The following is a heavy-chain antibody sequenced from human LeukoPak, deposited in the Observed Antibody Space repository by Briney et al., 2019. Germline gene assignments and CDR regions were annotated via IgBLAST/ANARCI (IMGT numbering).Heavy chain of an antibody. D-gene: IGHD2-15*01. CDR3: ARECCSSGTCYSRQYYFDY. CDR2: MSHGGNT. V-gene: IGHV4-30-2*01. Sequence: PSRTLSLTCAVSGGAIASGGFSWNWIRQAPGKGLEWIGYMSHGGNTYYNPSLQSLVTISVEWSRSQFSLRLRSVTAADTAMYYCARECCSSGTCYSRQYYFDYWGQGTLVTVSS. J-gene: IGHJ4*02. CDR1: GGAIASGGFS.